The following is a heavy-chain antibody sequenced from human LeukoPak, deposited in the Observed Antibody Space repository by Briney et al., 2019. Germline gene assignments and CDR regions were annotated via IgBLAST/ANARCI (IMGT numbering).Heavy chain of an antibody. CDR2: ISAYNGYT. CDR1: GYTFTNYG. D-gene: IGHD4-11*01. Sequence: ASVKVSCKTSGYTFTNYGVSWVRQAPGQGLEWMGWISAYNGYTNYAQKLQVRVTMTTDTSTSTAYMELRSPTSDDTAVYYCARDKAVTTELTQYFQHWGQGTLVTVSS. J-gene: IGHJ1*01. V-gene: IGHV1-18*01. CDR3: ARDKAVTTELTQYFQH.